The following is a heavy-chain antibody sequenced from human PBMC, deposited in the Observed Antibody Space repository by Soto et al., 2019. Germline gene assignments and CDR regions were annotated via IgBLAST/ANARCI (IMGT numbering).Heavy chain of an antibody. V-gene: IGHV3-23*01. CDR1: GFTFSSYA. J-gene: IGHJ4*02. Sequence: GSLRLSCAASGFTFSSYAMSWVRQAPGKGLEWVSAISGSGGSTYYADSVKGRFTISRDNSKNTLYLQMNSLRAEDTAVYYCAGGLPRYKYFDYWGQGTLVTVSS. CDR2: ISGSGGST. D-gene: IGHD1-20*01. CDR3: AGGLPRYKYFDY.